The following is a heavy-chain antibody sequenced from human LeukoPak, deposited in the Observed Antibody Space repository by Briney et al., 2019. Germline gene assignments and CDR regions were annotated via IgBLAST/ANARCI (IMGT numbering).Heavy chain of an antibody. CDR1: GFTFSSYA. J-gene: IGHJ4*02. CDR2: IYSAGTT. V-gene: IGHV3-23*03. CDR3: ATGNSASPIDIEN. D-gene: IGHD1/OR15-1a*01. Sequence: GGSLRLSCAASGFTFSSYAMSWVRQAPGKGLEWVSLIYSAGTTYYADSVKGRFTISRDHSKNTMYLQMNNLRVGDTALYYCATGNSASPIDIENWGQGTLVTVSS.